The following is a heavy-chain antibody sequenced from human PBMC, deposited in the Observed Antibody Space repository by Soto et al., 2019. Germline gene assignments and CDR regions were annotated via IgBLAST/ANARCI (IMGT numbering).Heavy chain of an antibody. CDR1: GFTFSNYA. D-gene: IGHD4-17*01. J-gene: IGHJ6*02. V-gene: IGHV3-21*01. CDR3: ATFYGAYYYGMDV. Sequence: GGSLRLSCAASGFTFSNYALNWVRHAPGKGLEWVSSISSSSSYIYYADSVKGRFTISRDNAKNSLYLQMNSLRAEDTAVYYCATFYGAYYYGMDVWGQGTTVTVSS. CDR2: ISSSSSYI.